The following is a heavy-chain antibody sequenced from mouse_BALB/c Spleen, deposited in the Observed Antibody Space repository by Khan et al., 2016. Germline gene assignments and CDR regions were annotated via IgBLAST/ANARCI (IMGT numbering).Heavy chain of an antibody. Sequence: QLQQSGAELVKPGASVKLSCTASGFNIKDTYMHWVKQRPEQGLEWIGRIDPANGNTKYDPKFQGKATITADTSSNTAYLQLSSLTSEDTAVYYCARGLYYYGSSYYAMDYWGQGTSVTVSS. CDR3: ARGLYYYGSSYYAMDY. CDR2: IDPANGNT. CDR1: GFNIKDTY. D-gene: IGHD1-1*01. J-gene: IGHJ4*01. V-gene: IGHV14-3*02.